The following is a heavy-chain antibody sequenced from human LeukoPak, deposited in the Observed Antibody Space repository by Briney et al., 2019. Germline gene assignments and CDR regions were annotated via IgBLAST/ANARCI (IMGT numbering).Heavy chain of an antibody. CDR3: ARAVTDSSSWYTFPWFDP. Sequence: KPSETLSLTCAVYGGSFSGYYWSWIRQPPGKGLEWIGEINHSGSTNYNPSLKSRVTISVDTSKNQFSLKLSSVTAAETAVYYCARAVTDSSSWYTFPWFDPWGQGTLVTVSS. CDR2: INHSGST. D-gene: IGHD6-13*01. J-gene: IGHJ5*02. V-gene: IGHV4-34*01. CDR1: GGSFSGYY.